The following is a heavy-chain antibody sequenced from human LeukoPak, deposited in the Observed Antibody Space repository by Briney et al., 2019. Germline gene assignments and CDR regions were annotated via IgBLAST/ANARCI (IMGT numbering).Heavy chain of an antibody. CDR2: MKQDGSEK. J-gene: IGHJ6*02. Sequence: PGGSLRLSYVASGFAFSSYWMSWIRQAPGKGLEWVANMKQDGSEKYYVDQVKGRFTISRDNAKNSVYLQMNSLRAEDTAVYYCVRAMDVWGQGTTVTVSS. V-gene: IGHV3-7*04. CDR1: GFAFSSYW. CDR3: VRAMDV.